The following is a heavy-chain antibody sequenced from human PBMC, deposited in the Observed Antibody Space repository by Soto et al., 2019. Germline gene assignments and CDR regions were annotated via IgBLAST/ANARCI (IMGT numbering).Heavy chain of an antibody. D-gene: IGHD3-10*01. J-gene: IGHJ6*02. Sequence: TSETLSLTCTVSGGSISSGGYYWSWIRQHPGKGLEWIGYIYYSGSTYYNPSLKSRVTISVDTSKNQFSLKLSSVTAADTAVYYCARDSGSMVRGVRIGMDVWGQGTTVT. CDR1: GGSISSGGYY. CDR2: IYYSGST. V-gene: IGHV4-31*03. CDR3: ARDSGSMVRGVRIGMDV.